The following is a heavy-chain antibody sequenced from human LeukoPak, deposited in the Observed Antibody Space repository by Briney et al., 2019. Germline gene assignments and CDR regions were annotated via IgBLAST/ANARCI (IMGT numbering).Heavy chain of an antibody. CDR1: GGTFSSYG. CDR3: ASRAGTAYYYYMDV. CDR2: IIPLSGTA. Sequence: GASVKVSCKASGGTFSSYGISWVRQAPGQGLEWMGGIIPLSGTAVYAQKFQGRVTITADESTSTAYMELSSLRSDDTAVYYCASRAGTAYYYYMDVWGKGTTVTISS. D-gene: IGHD1-7*01. J-gene: IGHJ6*03. V-gene: IGHV1-69*13.